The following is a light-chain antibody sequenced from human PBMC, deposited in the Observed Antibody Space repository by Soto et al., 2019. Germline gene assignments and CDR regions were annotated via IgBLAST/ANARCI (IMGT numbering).Light chain of an antibody. V-gene: IGLV1-40*01. CDR3: RTHDTSLSGSI. CDR2: ANS. Sequence: QSALTQPPSVSGAPGQRVTISCIGSSSNIGTTYDVNWYQQLPGTAPKLLIYANSNRPSGVPDRFSGSKSGTSASLAISGLQAAEEAADYCRTHDTSLSGSIFGGGTKLTVL. CDR1: SSNIGTTYD. J-gene: IGLJ2*01.